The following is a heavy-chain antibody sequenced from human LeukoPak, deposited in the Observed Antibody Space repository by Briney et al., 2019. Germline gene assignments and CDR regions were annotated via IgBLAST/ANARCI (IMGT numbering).Heavy chain of an antibody. Sequence: ASVKVSCKASGYTFTNYGFSWVRQAPGQGLEWMGWIHTYNGNTDYAQKFQGRVTMTTDTSTSTVYMELRSLRSDDTAVYYCARDRLSLGVSVIFDYWGQGTLVTVSS. J-gene: IGHJ4*02. D-gene: IGHD5/OR15-5a*01. CDR2: IHTYNGNT. CDR3: ARDRLSLGVSVIFDY. V-gene: IGHV1-18*01. CDR1: GYTFTNYG.